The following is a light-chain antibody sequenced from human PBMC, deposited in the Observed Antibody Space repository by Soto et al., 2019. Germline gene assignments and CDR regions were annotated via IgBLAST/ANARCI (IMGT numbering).Light chain of an antibody. V-gene: IGKV3-20*01. CDR2: AAS. CDR3: QQYGSSGT. CDR1: QSVGNNY. Sequence: EIVLTRSPGTLSLSRGERTTLSCRASQSVGNNYLARHQQQPGQGPSLLIYAASNRATGIPDRFSGSGSGTDFPLTISRLEPEDFAVYYCQQYGSSGTFGQGTKGDIK. J-gene: IGKJ1*01.